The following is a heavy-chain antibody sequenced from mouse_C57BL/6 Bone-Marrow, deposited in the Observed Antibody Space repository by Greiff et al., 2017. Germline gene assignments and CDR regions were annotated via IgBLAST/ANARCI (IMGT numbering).Heavy chain of an antibody. CDR2: ISDGGSYT. CDR3: ARDRDTRFAY. V-gene: IGHV5-4*01. Sequence: EVKLVESGGGLVKPGGSLKLSCAASGFTFSSYAMSWVRPTPEKRLEWVATISDGGSYTYYPDNVKGRFTISRDNAKNNLYLQMSHLKSEDTAMYYCARDRDTRFAYWGQGTLVTVSA. D-gene: IGHD3-3*01. CDR1: GFTFSSYA. J-gene: IGHJ3*01.